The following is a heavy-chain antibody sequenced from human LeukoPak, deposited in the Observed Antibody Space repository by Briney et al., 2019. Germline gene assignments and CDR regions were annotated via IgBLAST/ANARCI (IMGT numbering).Heavy chain of an antibody. Sequence: GGSLRLSCAASGFTFSSYWMHWVRQAPGKGLVWVSRINSDGSSTSYADSVKGRSTISRDNAKNTLYLQMNSLRAEDTAVYYCASGWGDYYDSSIIMDVWGKGTTVTVSS. CDR3: ASGWGDYYDSSIIMDV. J-gene: IGHJ6*03. CDR1: GFTFSSYW. D-gene: IGHD3-22*01. V-gene: IGHV3-74*01. CDR2: INSDGSST.